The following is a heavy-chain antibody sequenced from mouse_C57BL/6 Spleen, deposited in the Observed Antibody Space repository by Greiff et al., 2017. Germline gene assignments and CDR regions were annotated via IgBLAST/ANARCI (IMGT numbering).Heavy chain of an antibody. CDR2: IRSKSSNYAT. V-gene: IGHV10-3*01. Sequence: GGGLVQPKGSLKLSCAASGFTFNTYAMHWVRQAPGKGLEWVARIRSKSSNYATYYADSVKDRFTISRDNSHSMLYLQMNNLKTEDTAMYYCGREGGVTTDYAMDYWGQGTSVTVSS. CDR3: GREGGVTTDYAMDY. D-gene: IGHD2-5*01. CDR1: GFTFNTYA. J-gene: IGHJ4*01.